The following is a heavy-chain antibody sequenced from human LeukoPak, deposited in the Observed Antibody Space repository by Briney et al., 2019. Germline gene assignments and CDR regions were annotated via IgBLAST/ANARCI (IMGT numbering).Heavy chain of an antibody. CDR1: GGSISSYY. D-gene: IGHD2-15*01. CDR3: ARSGYCSGGICYSGLFDY. V-gene: IGHV4-59*01. CDR2: FYYRGSS. J-gene: IGHJ4*02. Sequence: SETLSLTCTVSGGSISSYYWSWIRQSPGKGVEWIGYFYYRGSSTYNPSLKSRVTISGDTSKNEFSLRPSSVTAADTAVYYCARSGYCSGGICYSGLFDYWGPGTLVTVSS.